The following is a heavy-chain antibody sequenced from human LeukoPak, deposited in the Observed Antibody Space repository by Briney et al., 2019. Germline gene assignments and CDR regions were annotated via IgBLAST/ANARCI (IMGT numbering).Heavy chain of an antibody. CDR3: ARTSLYTNWFDP. J-gene: IGHJ5*02. CDR2: INPSGSST. V-gene: IGHV1-46*01. D-gene: IGHD4-11*01. CDR1: GYSFTSHY. Sequence: ASVKVSCKASGYSFTSHYMHWVRQAPGQGLEWLGLINPSGSSTLYAQKLQGRVTMTTDTSTSTAYMELRSLRSDDTAVYYCARTSLYTNWFDPWGQGTLVTVSS.